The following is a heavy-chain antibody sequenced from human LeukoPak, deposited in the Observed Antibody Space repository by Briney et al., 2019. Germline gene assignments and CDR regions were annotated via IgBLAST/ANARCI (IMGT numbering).Heavy chain of an antibody. D-gene: IGHD2-21*02. Sequence: GGSLRLSCAASGFTFSSYEMNWVRQAPGKGLEWVSYISNSGNTIYYADSVKGRFTISRDNAKNSLYLQMNSLRAEDTAVYYCAREEAYCGGDCYPDYWGQGTLVTVSS. CDR1: GFTFSSYE. CDR3: AREEAYCGGDCYPDY. V-gene: IGHV3-48*03. CDR2: ISNSGNTI. J-gene: IGHJ4*02.